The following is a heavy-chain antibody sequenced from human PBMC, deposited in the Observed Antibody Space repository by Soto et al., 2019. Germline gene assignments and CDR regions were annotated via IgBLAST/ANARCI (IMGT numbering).Heavy chain of an antibody. CDR3: TTDSYMRYYYYYGMDV. J-gene: IGHJ6*02. CDR2: IKSKTDDGTT. V-gene: IGHV3-15*07. Sequence: EVQLVESGGGLVKPGGSLRLSCAASGFTFSNAWMNWVRQAPGKGLEWVGRIKSKTDDGTTDYAAPVKGRFTISRDDSKNTLYLQMNSLKTEDTAVYYCTTDSYMRYYYYYGMDVWGQGTTVTVSS. CDR1: GFTFSNAW.